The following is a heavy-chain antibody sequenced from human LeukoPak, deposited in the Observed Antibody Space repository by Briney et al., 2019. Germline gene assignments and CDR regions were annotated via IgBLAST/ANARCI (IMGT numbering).Heavy chain of an antibody. CDR3: AREAVVPAAMRGSLLAY. CDR2: INPSGGST. D-gene: IGHD2-2*01. V-gene: IGHV1-46*01. CDR1: GYTFTSYY. Sequence: ASVKVSCKASGYTFTSYYMHWVRQAPGQGLEWMGIINPSGGSTSYAQKFQGRVTTTRDTSTSTVYMELSSLRSEDTAVYYCAREAVVPAAMRGSLLAYWGQGTLVTVSS. J-gene: IGHJ4*02.